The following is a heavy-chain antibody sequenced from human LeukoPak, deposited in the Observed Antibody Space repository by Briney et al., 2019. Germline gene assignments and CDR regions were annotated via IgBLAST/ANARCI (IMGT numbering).Heavy chain of an antibody. Sequence: GESLKISCKGSGYSFTNYWVAWVRQMPGKGLEWMGIIYPDDSDTRYSSSFQGQVTFSADKTISTAYLQWSSLKASDSATYYCARRGIRDGYNYDDYWGQGTLVTVSS. CDR1: GYSFTNYW. J-gene: IGHJ4*02. D-gene: IGHD5-24*01. CDR2: IYPDDSDT. V-gene: IGHV5-51*01. CDR3: ARRGIRDGYNYDDY.